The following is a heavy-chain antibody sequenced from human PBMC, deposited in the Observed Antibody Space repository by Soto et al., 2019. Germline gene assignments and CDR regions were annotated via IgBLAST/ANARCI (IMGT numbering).Heavy chain of an antibody. V-gene: IGHV1-46*01. CDR3: ARATFSSSSFFFDY. CDR2: INPSRGST. CDR1: GYTFTAYF. Sequence: ASVKVSCKASGYTFTAYFMHWVRQAPGQGLEWIGIINPSRGSTNYAQKFQGRVAMTWDTSTRTVYMDLSSLRSDDTAVYYCARATFSSSSFFFDYWGQGTLVTAPQ. D-gene: IGHD6-6*01. J-gene: IGHJ4*02.